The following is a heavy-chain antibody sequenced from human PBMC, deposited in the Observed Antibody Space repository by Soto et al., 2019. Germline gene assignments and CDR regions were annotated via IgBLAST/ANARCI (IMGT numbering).Heavy chain of an antibody. J-gene: IGHJ4*02. Sequence: EVQLLESGGGLVQPGGSLRLSCGASGFSFSSYAMSWVRQAPGKGLEWVSAISGSGGSTYYADSVKGRFTISRDNSKHNLYLQIYSLRAEVAAIYYCAKDIGVEGIAVARVHSFDFWGQGTLVTVSS. CDR1: GFSFSSYA. V-gene: IGHV3-23*01. CDR2: ISGSGGST. CDR3: AKDIGVEGIAVARVHSFDF. D-gene: IGHD6-19*01.